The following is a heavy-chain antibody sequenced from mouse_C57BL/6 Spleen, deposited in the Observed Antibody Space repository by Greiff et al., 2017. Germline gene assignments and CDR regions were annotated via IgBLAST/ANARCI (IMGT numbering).Heavy chain of an antibody. D-gene: IGHD1-1*01. J-gene: IGHJ3*01. Sequence: QVQLQQSGAELVRPGTSVKVSCKASGYAFTNYLIEWVKQRPGQGLEWIGVINPGSGGTNYNEKFKGKATLTADKSSSTAYMQLSSLTSEDSAVYFCARRGTTESGAWFAYWGQGTLVTVSA. V-gene: IGHV1-54*01. CDR1: GYAFTNYL. CDR2: INPGSGGT. CDR3: ARRGTTESGAWFAY.